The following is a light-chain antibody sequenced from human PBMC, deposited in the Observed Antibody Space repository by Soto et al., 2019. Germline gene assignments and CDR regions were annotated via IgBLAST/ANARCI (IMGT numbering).Light chain of an antibody. CDR1: SSDVGGYNH. J-gene: IGLJ2*01. Sequence: QSALTQPASVSGSPGQSITISCTGTSSDVGGYNHVSWYQHHPGRAPKLILFGVSDRPSGVSHRFSGSKSGNTASLTIAGRQAEDEDAYYCCTYTSLSSVVFGGGTKLTVL. CDR2: GVS. CDR3: CTYTSLSSVV. V-gene: IGLV2-14*01.